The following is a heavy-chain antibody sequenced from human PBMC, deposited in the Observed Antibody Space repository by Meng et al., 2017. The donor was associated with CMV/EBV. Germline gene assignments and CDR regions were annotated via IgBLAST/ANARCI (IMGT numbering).Heavy chain of an antibody. CDR2: INHSGST. J-gene: IGHJ5*02. CDR1: GGSFSGYY. Sequence: HGQLPPWGAGLLKPSEPLALTCAVFGGSFSGYYWSWIRQPPGKGLEWIGEINHSGSTNYNPSLKSRVTISVDTSKNQFSLKLSSVTAADTAVYYCARGGNWFDPWGQGTLVTVSS. CDR3: ARGGNWFDP. V-gene: IGHV4-34*01.